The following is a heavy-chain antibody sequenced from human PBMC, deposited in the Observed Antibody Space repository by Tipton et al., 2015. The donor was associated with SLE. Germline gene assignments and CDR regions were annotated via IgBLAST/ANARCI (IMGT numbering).Heavy chain of an antibody. Sequence: TLSLTCTISGDSISNGGHFWSWIRQPAGRGLEWIGRIYTSGSTNYNPSLKSRVTMSVDTSKNQFSLNLNSVIPADTAMYYCARTEGSQYASWYFDRWGRGTLVSVSS. CDR2: IYTSGST. J-gene: IGHJ4*02. CDR1: GDSISNGGHF. D-gene: IGHD6-13*01. CDR3: ARTEGSQYASWYFDR. V-gene: IGHV4-61*02.